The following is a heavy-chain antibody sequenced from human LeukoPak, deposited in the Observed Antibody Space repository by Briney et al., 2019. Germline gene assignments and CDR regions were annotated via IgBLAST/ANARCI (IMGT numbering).Heavy chain of an antibody. D-gene: IGHD3-10*02. CDR2: ITGSGDAI. CDR1: GFTFSDYY. V-gene: IGHV3-11*04. CDR3: ARVLFSVRPYYFDY. J-gene: IGHJ4*02. Sequence: KPGGSLRLSCAASGFTFSDYYMTWIRQAPGKGLQWLSYITGSGDAIYSADSVKSRFTISRDNVKNSLYLQMNSLRAEDTAVYYCARVLFSVRPYYFDYWGQGTLVTVSS.